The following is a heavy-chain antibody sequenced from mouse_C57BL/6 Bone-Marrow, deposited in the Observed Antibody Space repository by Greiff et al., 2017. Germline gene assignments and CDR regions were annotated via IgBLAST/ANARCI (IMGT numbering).Heavy chain of an antibody. Sequence: VQLHQPGAELVKPGASVKLSCKASGYTFTSYWMHWVKQRPGQGLEWIGMIHPNSGSTNYNEKFKSKATLTVDQSSSTAYMQLSSLTSEDSAVYYCARGETMVTTGYFDYWGQGTTLTVSS. D-gene: IGHD2-2*01. CDR2: IHPNSGST. CDR1: GYTFTSYW. V-gene: IGHV1-64*01. CDR3: ARGETMVTTGYFDY. J-gene: IGHJ2*01.